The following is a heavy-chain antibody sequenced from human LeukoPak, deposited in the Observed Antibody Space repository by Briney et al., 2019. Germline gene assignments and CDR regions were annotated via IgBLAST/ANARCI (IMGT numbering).Heavy chain of an antibody. CDR3: ARERDYYDSSGYVG. Sequence: SETLSLTCTVSGGSNSSGSYYWSWIRQPAGKGLEWIGRIYTSGSTNYNPSLKSRVTISVDTSKNQFSLKLSSVTAADTAVYYCARERDYYDSSGYVGWGQGTLVTVSS. V-gene: IGHV4-61*02. CDR1: GGSNSSGSYY. D-gene: IGHD3-22*01. CDR2: IYTSGST. J-gene: IGHJ4*02.